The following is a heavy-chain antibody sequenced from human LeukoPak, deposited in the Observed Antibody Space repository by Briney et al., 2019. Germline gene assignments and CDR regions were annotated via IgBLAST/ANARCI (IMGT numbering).Heavy chain of an antibody. J-gene: IGHJ4*02. V-gene: IGHV1-2*02. CDR3: ARQWLGFDY. CDR1: GYTFTGSY. D-gene: IGHD6-19*01. CDR2: INPNSGGT. Sequence: ASVKVSRKASGYTFTGSYMHWVRQAPGQGLEWMGWINPNSGGTNYAQKFQGRVTMTRDTSISTAYMELSRLTSDDTAVYYCARQWLGFDYWGQGTLVTVSS.